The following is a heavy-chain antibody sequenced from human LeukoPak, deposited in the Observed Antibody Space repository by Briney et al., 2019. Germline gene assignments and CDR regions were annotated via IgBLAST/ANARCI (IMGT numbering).Heavy chain of an antibody. CDR3: AREGIAVAVSIYYFDY. V-gene: IGHV1-18*01. D-gene: IGHD6-19*01. J-gene: IGHJ4*02. Sequence: ASVKVSCKASGYTFTSYGISWVRQAPGQGLEWMGSISAYNGNTNYAQKLQGRVTMTTDTSTSTAYMELRSLRSDDTAVYYCAREGIAVAVSIYYFDYWGQGTLVTVSS. CDR1: GYTFTSYG. CDR2: ISAYNGNT.